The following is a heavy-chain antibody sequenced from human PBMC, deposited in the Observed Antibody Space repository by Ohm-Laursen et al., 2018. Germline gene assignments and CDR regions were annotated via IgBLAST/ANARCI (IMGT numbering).Heavy chain of an antibody. D-gene: IGHD6-19*01. V-gene: IGHV4-34*01. CDR1: DGSFSGYY. Sequence: PGTLSLTCAVYDGSFSGYYWSWIRQPPGKGLEWIGEINHSGSTNYNPSLKSRVTISVDTSKNQFSLKLSSVTAADTAVYYCARVKQWLIYAFDIWGQGTMVTVSS. CDR3: ARVKQWLIYAFDI. CDR2: INHSGST. J-gene: IGHJ3*02.